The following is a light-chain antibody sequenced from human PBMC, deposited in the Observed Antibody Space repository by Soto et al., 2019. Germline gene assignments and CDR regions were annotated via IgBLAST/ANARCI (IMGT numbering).Light chain of an antibody. CDR1: QSVSSSY. CDR3: QQYGSSPGT. Sequence: EIVLTQSPGTLSLSPGERATLSCRASQSVSSSYLAWYQQKPGQAPRLLIYGASSRATGIPVRFSGSGSGTDFTLTISRLEAEDFVVYCCQQYGSSPGTFGQGTKVEIK. V-gene: IGKV3-20*01. J-gene: IGKJ1*01. CDR2: GAS.